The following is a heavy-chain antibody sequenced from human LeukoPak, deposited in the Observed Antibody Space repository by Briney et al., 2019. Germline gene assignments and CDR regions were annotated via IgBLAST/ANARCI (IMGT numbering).Heavy chain of an antibody. CDR2: IYYSGST. V-gene: IGHV4-39*07. D-gene: IGHD6-25*01. Sequence: SETLSLTCTVSGGSITSGSSYWAWIRQPPAKGLEWIGTIYYSGSTYYNPSLKSRVTISVDTSKNQFSLDLNSVTAADTAVYYCARGTEGSAWLLQHWGQGTMVTVSS. CDR1: GGSITSGSSY. J-gene: IGHJ1*01. CDR3: ARGTEGSAWLLQH.